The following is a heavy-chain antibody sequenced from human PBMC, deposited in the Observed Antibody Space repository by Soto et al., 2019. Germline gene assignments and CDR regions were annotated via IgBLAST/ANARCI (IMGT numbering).Heavy chain of an antibody. CDR1: GDSVSSNSAT. Sequence: SQTLSLTCAISGDSVSSNSATWNGTRQSPSRGLEWLGRTYYRSKWYNDYAVSVKSRITINPDTSKNQFSLHLNSVTPEDTAVYYCEREEILVAYNWFAPWGQGNLVTVS. D-gene: IGHD1-26*01. J-gene: IGHJ5*02. CDR2: TYYRSKWYN. CDR3: EREEILVAYNWFAP. V-gene: IGHV6-1*01.